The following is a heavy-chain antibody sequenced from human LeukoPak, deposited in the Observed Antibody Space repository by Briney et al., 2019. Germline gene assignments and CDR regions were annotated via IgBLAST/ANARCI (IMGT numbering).Heavy chain of an antibody. CDR3: ATSRIGDGMDV. CDR1: GGSISSYY. J-gene: IGHJ6*04. Sequence: PSETLSLTCTVSGGSISSYYWSWIRQPPGKGLEWIGYIYYSGSTNYNPSLKSRVTISVDTSKNQFSLKLSSVTAADTAVYYCATSRIGDGMDVWGKGTTVTVSS. D-gene: IGHD2-2*01. V-gene: IGHV4-59*12. CDR2: IYYSGST.